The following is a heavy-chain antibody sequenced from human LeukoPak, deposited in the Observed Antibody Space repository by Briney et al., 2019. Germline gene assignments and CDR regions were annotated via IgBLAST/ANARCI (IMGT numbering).Heavy chain of an antibody. J-gene: IGHJ4*02. CDR1: GFTFSSYG. D-gene: IGHD1-26*01. CDR3: AKDAWEVGATSEIDY. Sequence: GGSLRLSCAASGFTFSSYGMHWVRQAPGKGLEWVAVIWYDGSNKYYADSVKGRFTMSRDNSKKKVYLQMNSLRAEDTAVYYCAKDAWEVGATSEIDYWGQGTLVTVSS. CDR2: IWYDGSNK. V-gene: IGHV3-30*02.